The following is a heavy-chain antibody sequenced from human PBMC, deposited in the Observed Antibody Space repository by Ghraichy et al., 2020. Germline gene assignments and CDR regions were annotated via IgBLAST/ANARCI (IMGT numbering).Heavy chain of an antibody. CDR3: ARLGGHSGYDFRPEGYLDAFDI. D-gene: IGHD5-12*01. Sequence: SETLSLTCTVSGGSISSYYWSWIRQPPGKGLEWIGYIYYSGSTNYNPSLKSRVTISVDTSKNQFSLKLSSVTAADTAVYYCARLGGHSGYDFRPEGYLDAFDIWGQGTMVTVSS. V-gene: IGHV4-59*08. CDR1: GGSISSYY. CDR2: IYYSGST. J-gene: IGHJ3*02.